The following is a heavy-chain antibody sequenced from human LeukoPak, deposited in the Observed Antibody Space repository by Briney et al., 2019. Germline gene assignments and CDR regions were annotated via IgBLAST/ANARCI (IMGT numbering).Heavy chain of an antibody. J-gene: IGHJ6*01. V-gene: IGHV3-23*01. Sequence: GGSLRLSCAASGFTLRNYAMSWVRQAPGKGLDWVSVIAGSGGGTYYADSVKGRFTISRDTSKNTLYLQMNSLRAEDTAVYYCAEVLTGEDYGMDVWGQGTTVTVSS. CDR3: AEVLTGEDYGMDV. CDR1: GFTLRNYA. D-gene: IGHD4/OR15-4a*01. CDR2: IAGSGGGT.